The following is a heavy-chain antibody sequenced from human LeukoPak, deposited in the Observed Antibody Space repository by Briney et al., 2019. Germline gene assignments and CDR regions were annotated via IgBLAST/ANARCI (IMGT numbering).Heavy chain of an antibody. Sequence: SETLSLTCVVSDYSLSSGYYWGWIRQPPGKGLEWIGSIYHSGSTYYNPSLKSRVIISVHTSKNQFSLKLSSVTAADTAVYYCARHRVAAAGTNWYFDLWGRGTLVTVSS. CDR1: DYSLSSGYY. D-gene: IGHD6-13*01. J-gene: IGHJ2*01. V-gene: IGHV4-38-2*01. CDR3: ARHRVAAAGTNWYFDL. CDR2: IYHSGST.